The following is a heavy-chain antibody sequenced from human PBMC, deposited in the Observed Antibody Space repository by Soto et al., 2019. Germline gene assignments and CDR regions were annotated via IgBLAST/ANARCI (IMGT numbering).Heavy chain of an antibody. CDR1: GFTFSSYS. V-gene: IGHV3-48*02. CDR2: ISSSRSTI. CDR3: AKALDFDY. D-gene: IGHD3-16*01. J-gene: IGHJ4*02. Sequence: EVQLVESGGGLVQPGGSLRLSCAASGFTFSSYSMNWVRQAPGKGLEWVSYISSSRSTIYYGDSVTGRFTISRDNAKNSHYLRRTSLRDEATAVSYCAKALDFDYWGQGTPVTVAA.